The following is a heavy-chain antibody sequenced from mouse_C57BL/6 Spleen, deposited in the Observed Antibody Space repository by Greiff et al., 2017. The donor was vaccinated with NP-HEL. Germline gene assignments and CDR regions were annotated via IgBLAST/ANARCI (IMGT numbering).Heavy chain of an antibody. J-gene: IGHJ2*01. CDR3: ARRRDYYGSSSCFDY. CDR2: ILLGSGST. CDR1: GYTFTGYW. V-gene: IGHV1-9*01. D-gene: IGHD1-1*01. Sequence: QVQLQQSGAELMKPGASVKLSCKATGYTFTGYWIGWVKQRPGHGLEWIGEILLGSGSTTYNEKFKGKATFTADTSSNTAYMQLSSLTTEDSAIYYCARRRDYYGSSSCFDYWGQGTTLTVSS.